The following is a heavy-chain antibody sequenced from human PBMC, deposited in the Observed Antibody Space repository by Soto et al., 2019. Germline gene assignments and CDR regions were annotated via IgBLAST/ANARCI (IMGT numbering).Heavy chain of an antibody. J-gene: IGHJ6*02. CDR2: ISSSTSYI. V-gene: IGHV3-21*01. CDR1: GFSFSGYS. D-gene: IGHD3-9*01. CDR3: ARSRADYDILTGKVLYYYYGMDV. Sequence: PGGSLRLSCAASGFSFSGYSMNWVRQAPGKGLEWVSSISSSTSYIYYADSVKGRFTISRDNAKNSLYLQMNSLRAEDTAVYYCARSRADYDILTGKVLYYYYGMDVWGQGTTVTVSS.